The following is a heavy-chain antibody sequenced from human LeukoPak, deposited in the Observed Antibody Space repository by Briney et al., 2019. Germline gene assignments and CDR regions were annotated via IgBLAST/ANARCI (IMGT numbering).Heavy chain of an antibody. CDR2: IYYSGST. J-gene: IGHJ4*02. V-gene: IGHV4-39*01. Sequence: SETLSLTCTVSGGSISSSTFHWGWIRQPPGKGLEWIGSIYYSGSTYYNPSLKSRVTISVDTSKNQFSLKLSSVTAANTAVYYCTRSGTMVVMRPMYYWGQGTLVTVSS. D-gene: IGHD4-23*01. CDR3: TRSGTMVVMRPMYY. CDR1: GGSISSSTFH.